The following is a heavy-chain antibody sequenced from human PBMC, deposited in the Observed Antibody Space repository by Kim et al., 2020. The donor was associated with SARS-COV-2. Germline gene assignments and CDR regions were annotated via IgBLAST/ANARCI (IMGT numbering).Heavy chain of an antibody. CDR3: AREGQETDDAFDI. CDR2: FKPNSGGT. J-gene: IGHJ3*02. V-gene: IGHV1-2*04. CDR1: GYTFTGYY. Sequence: ASVKVSCKASGYTFTGYYMHWVRQAPGQGLEWMGCFKPNSGGTNYAQKFQGWVTMTRDTSISTAYMELSRLRSDDTAVYYCAREGQETDDAFDIWGQGKMDAAPS.